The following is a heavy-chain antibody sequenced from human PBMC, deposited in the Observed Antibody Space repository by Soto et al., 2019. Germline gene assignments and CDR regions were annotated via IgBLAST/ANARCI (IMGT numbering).Heavy chain of an antibody. CDR2: ISSSGGST. CDR3: AKDLGGYSGYAFDY. D-gene: IGHD5-12*01. V-gene: IGHV3-23*01. CDR1: GFTFSSYA. Sequence: SGGSLRLSCAASGFTFSSYAMSWVRQAPGKGLEWVSAISSSGGSTYYADSVKGRFTISRDNSKNTLYLQMNSLRAEDTAVYYCAKDLGGYSGYAFDYWGQGTLVTVSS. J-gene: IGHJ4*02.